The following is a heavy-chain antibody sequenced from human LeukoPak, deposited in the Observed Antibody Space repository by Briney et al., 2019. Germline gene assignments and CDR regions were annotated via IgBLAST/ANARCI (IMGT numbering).Heavy chain of an antibody. CDR1: GGSFSGYY. V-gene: IGHV4-34*01. D-gene: IGHD3-9*01. CDR2: INHSGST. CDR3: ARHYDLLTGYPAFDI. Sequence: SETLSLTCAVYGGSFSGYYWSWIRQPPEKGLEWIGEINHSGSTNYNPSLKSRVSTSVDTSKNQFSLKLTSVTAADTAVYYCARHYDLLTGYPAFDIWGQGTVVTVSS. J-gene: IGHJ3*02.